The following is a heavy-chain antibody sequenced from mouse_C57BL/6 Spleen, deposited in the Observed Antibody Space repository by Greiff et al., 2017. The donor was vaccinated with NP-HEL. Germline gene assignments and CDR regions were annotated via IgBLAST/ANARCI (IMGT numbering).Heavy chain of an antibody. CDR1: GYTFTDYY. V-gene: IGHV1-77*01. CDR3: ARSRDYYGSSDWYFDV. D-gene: IGHD1-1*01. Sequence: QVQLKQSGAELVKPGASVKISCKASGYTFTDYYINWVKQRPGQGLEWIGKIGPGSGSTYYNEKFKGKATLTADKSSSTAYMQLSSLTSEDSAVYFCARSRDYYGSSDWYFDVWGTGTTVTVSS. J-gene: IGHJ1*03. CDR2: IGPGSGST.